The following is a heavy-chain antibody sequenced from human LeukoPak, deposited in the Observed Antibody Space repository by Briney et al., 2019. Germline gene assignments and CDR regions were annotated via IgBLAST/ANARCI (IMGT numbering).Heavy chain of an antibody. CDR2: FDPEDGET. D-gene: IGHD4-23*01. CDR3: ATDPVPGNLRVLYGMDV. V-gene: IGHV1-24*01. J-gene: IGHJ6*02. Sequence: ASVKVSCKVSGYTLTELSMHWVRQAPGKGLEWMGGFDPEDGETIYAQKFQGRVTMTEDTSTDTASMELSSLRSEDTAVYYCATDPVPGNLRVLYGMDVWGQGTTVTVSS. CDR1: GYTLTELS.